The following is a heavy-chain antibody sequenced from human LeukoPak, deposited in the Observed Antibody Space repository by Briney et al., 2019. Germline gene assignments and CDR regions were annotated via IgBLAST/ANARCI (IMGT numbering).Heavy chain of an antibody. J-gene: IGHJ6*04. CDR2: INGIGGST. CDR1: GFTFSSYA. V-gene: IGHV3-23*01. CDR3: AKGGYCSSTSCYFGPNYGMDV. Sequence: PGGSLRLSCAASGFTFSSYAMSWVRQAPGKGLEGVSAINGIGGSTYYADPVKGRFTISRDNSKNTLYLQMNSLRAEDTAVYYCAKGGYCSSTSCYFGPNYGMDVWGKGTTVTVSS. D-gene: IGHD2-2*01.